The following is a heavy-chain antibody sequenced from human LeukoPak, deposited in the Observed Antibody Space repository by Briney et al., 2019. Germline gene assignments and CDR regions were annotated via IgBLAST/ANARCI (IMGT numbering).Heavy chain of an antibody. V-gene: IGHV3-30*18. J-gene: IGHJ4*02. CDR1: GFTFSSYG. Sequence: GGSLRLSCAASGFTFSSYGMHWVRQAPGKGLEWVAVISYDGSNKYYADSVKGRFTISRDNSKNTLYLQMNSLRAEDTAVYYCAKNSGYVKSSWYYFDYWGQGTLVTVSS. CDR2: ISYDGSNK. D-gene: IGHD5-12*01. CDR3: AKNSGYVKSSWYYFDY.